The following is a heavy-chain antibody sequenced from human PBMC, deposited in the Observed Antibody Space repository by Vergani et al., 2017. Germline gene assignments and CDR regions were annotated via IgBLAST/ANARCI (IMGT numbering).Heavy chain of an antibody. J-gene: IGHJ6*02. D-gene: IGHD3-10*01. V-gene: IGHV1-69*17. Sequence: QVQLVQSGAEVKKPGSSVKVSCKASGGTFSSYAISWVRQAPGQGLEWMGGIIPFFGIANYAQKFQGRVTITADKSTSTAYMALSSLRSEATAVYYCARGGWFGEYYYYYGMDVWGQGTTVTVSS. CDR1: GGTFSSYA. CDR2: IIPFFGIA. CDR3: ARGGWFGEYYYYYGMDV.